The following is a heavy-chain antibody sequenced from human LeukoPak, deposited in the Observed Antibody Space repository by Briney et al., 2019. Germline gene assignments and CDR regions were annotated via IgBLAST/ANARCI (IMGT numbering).Heavy chain of an antibody. D-gene: IGHD5-24*01. CDR1: GGTFSSYA. CDR2: IIPIFGTA. CDR3: ARGGNGYNPLDY. V-gene: IGHV1-69*05. J-gene: IGHJ4*02. Sequence: GASVKVSCKASGGTFSSYAISWVRQAPGQGLAWMGRIIPIFGTANYAQKFQGRVTITTDESTSTAYMELSSLRAEDTAVYYCARGGNGYNPLDYWGQGTLVTVSS.